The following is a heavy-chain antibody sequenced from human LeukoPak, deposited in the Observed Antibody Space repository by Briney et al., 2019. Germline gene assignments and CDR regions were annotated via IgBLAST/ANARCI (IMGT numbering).Heavy chain of an antibody. CDR1: GFTFSSYW. Sequence: GGSLRLACAAYGFTFSSYWMHWVRQAPGKGLVWVSRINSDGSSTSYADSVQGRFTISRDNAKNTLYLQMNSLRAEDTAVYYCARDTLDWSLFDYWGQGTLVTVSS. D-gene: IGHD2-21*01. V-gene: IGHV3-74*01. J-gene: IGHJ4*02. CDR2: INSDGSST. CDR3: ARDTLDWSLFDY.